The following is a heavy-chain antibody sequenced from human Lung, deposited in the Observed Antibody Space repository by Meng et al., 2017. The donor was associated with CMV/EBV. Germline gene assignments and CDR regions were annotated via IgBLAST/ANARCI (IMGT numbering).Heavy chain of an antibody. CDR2: ISPYDGNT. Sequence: ASVKVSCKASGGTFSSYAIIWVRQAPGQGLEWMGWISPYDGNTNYAQTLQDRVTMTTDTPTSTAYMELRSLRSDDTAVYFCARERGYCGTTSCSYYFDYWGQGTLVXVSS. CDR3: ARERGYCGTTSCSYYFDY. CDR1: GGTFSSYA. J-gene: IGHJ4*02. D-gene: IGHD2-2*01. V-gene: IGHV1-18*01.